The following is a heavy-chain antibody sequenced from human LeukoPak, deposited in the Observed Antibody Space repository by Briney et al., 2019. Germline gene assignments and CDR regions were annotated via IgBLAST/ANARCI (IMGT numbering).Heavy chain of an antibody. J-gene: IGHJ4*02. Sequence: GGSLRLSCAASGFTFSSYEMNWVRQAPGKGLEWVSYISSSGSTIYYADSVKGRFTISRDNAKNSLYLQMNSLRAEDTAVYYCARDGSGSSNFDYWGQGTLVTVSS. CDR3: ARDGSGSSNFDY. D-gene: IGHD1-26*01. V-gene: IGHV3-48*03. CDR2: ISSSGSTI. CDR1: GFTFSSYE.